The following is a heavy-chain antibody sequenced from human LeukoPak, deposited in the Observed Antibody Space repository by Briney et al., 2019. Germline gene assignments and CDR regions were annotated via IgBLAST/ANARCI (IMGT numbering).Heavy chain of an antibody. J-gene: IGHJ4*02. CDR3: AKGPTYYDFWSGYY. D-gene: IGHD3-3*01. CDR2: ISGSGGST. V-gene: IGHV3-23*01. Sequence: GGSLRLSCAASGFTFSSYAMSWVRQAPGKGLEWVSAISGSGGSTYYADSVKGRFTISRDNSKNTLYLQMNGLRAEDTAVYYCAKGPTYYDFWSGYYWGQGTLVTVSS. CDR1: GFTFSSYA.